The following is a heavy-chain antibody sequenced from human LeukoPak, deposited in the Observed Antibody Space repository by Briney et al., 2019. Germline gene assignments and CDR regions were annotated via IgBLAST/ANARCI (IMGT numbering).Heavy chain of an antibody. CDR2: ISGSGGST. CDR3: AKVPKYDSSGYSDY. J-gene: IGHJ4*02. CDR1: GFTFDDYA. D-gene: IGHD3-22*01. Sequence: TGGSLRLSCAASGFTFDDYAMHWVRQAPGKGLEWVSAISGSGGSTYYADSVKGRFTISRDNSKNTLYLQMNSLRAEDTAVYYCAKVPKYDSSGYSDYWGQGTLVTVSS. V-gene: IGHV3-23*01.